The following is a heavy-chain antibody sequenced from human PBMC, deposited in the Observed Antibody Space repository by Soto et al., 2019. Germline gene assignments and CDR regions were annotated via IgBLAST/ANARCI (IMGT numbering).Heavy chain of an antibody. CDR2: ISSSSSTI. CDR3: ARSGGSGWYMPNDEYFKH. J-gene: IGHJ1*01. V-gene: IGHV3-48*02. CDR1: GFTFSSYS. D-gene: IGHD6-19*01. Sequence: GGSLRLSCAASGFTFSSYSMNWVRQAPGKGLEWVSYISSSSSTIYYADSVKGRFTISRDNAKNSLYLQMNSLRDEDTAVYYCARSGGSGWYMPNDEYFKHWGQGTLVTVAS.